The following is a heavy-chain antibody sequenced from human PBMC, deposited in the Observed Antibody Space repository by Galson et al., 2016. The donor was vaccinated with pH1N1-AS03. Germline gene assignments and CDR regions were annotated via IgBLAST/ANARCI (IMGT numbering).Heavy chain of an antibody. CDR3: ARVSAGLTGYYYAMDV. V-gene: IGHV1-46*01. D-gene: IGHD4/OR15-4a*01. CDR1: GYTFTSYY. J-gene: IGHJ6*02. CDR2: ISPSDGNT. Sequence: SVKVSCKASGYTFTSYYIHWVRQAPGQGREWMGIISPSDGNTNYAQRFQGRVTMTRETTPSTVYMELSSLRSDDTAVYYCARVSAGLTGYYYAMDVWGQGTTVTVSS.